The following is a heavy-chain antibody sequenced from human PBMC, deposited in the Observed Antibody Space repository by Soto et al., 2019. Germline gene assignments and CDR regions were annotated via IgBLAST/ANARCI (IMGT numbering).Heavy chain of an antibody. V-gene: IGHV3-72*01. D-gene: IGHD3-16*01. Sequence: EVQLVESGGGLVQPGGSLRLSCAASGLIFSDYHMDWVRQAPGKGLEWVGRIRRKANSYTTEYAASVEGRFNISRDDSQTTLYLQMNSLKTGDTRVFYCAMLGGWFGGCCDKDVSAQGNTV. J-gene: IGHJ6*02. CDR1: GLIFSDYH. CDR3: AMLGGWFGGCCDKDV. CDR2: IRRKANSYTT.